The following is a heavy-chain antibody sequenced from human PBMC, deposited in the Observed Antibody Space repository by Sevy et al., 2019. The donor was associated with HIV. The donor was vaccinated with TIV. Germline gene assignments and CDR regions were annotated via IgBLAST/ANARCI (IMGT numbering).Heavy chain of an antibody. J-gene: IGHJ5*02. D-gene: IGHD3-3*01. Sequence: GGSLRLSCAASGFNFHSYAMTWVRQAPGKGLEWVSAISGSGDTTYFADSVRGRFTVSRDNLKNTVFLQLNSLRVEDTAVYFFAKVGDGFWSGPEVSWFDPWGQGTLVTVSS. V-gene: IGHV3-23*01. CDR2: ISGSGDTT. CDR1: GFNFHSYA. CDR3: AKVGDGFWSGPEVSWFDP.